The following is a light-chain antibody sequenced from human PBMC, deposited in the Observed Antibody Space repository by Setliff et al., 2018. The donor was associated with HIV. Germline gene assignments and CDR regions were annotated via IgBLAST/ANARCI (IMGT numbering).Light chain of an antibody. CDR2: EVT. V-gene: IGLV2-14*01. CDR3: TSYTSSNTYV. Sequence: QSALAQPASVSRSPGQSVTIACTGSTSDVGAYDYVSWYQQYPGKAPKLLIYEVTNRPSGISNRFSASKSGNTAFLTISGVRPEEEADYFCTSYTSSNTYVFGSGTKVTVL. J-gene: IGLJ1*01. CDR1: TSDVGAYDY.